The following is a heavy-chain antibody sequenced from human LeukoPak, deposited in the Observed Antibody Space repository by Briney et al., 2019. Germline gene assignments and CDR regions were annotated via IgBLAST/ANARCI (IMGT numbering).Heavy chain of an antibody. CDR1: GFTFSSYA. J-gene: IGHJ4*02. CDR2: ISDSGGST. D-gene: IGHD3-10*01. V-gene: IGHV3-23*01. Sequence: GGSLRLSCAASGFTFSSYAMSWVRQAPGKGLEWVSVISDSGGSTYYADSVKGRFTISRDKSKNTLYLQMNSLRAEDTAVYYCAKDRMSLWFGELLLDHWGQGTLVTVSS. CDR3: AKDRMSLWFGELLLDH.